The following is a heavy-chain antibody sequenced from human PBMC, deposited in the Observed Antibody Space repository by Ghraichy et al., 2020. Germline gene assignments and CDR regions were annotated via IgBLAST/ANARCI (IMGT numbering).Heavy chain of an antibody. Sequence: LSLTCVASGFTFSNYGIHWARQAPGKGLEWVSLISYGGNKKDYVDSVKGRFTIPRDNSKNTVYLQMNSLSAEDTAVYYCARDRGGYDVLTGYYYHYYGMDVWGQGTTVTVSS. V-gene: IGHV3-30*03. CDR3: ARDRGGYDVLTGYYYHYYGMDV. D-gene: IGHD3-9*01. CDR1: GFTFSNYG. J-gene: IGHJ6*02. CDR2: ISYGGNKK.